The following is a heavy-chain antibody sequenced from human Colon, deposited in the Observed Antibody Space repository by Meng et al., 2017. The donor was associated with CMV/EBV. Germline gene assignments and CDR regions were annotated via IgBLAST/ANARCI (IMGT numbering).Heavy chain of an antibody. Sequence: GESLKISCVASGFRFMSYSMIWVRQAPGKGLECVSSIDTRSSSIDYVDSVKGRFTISRDNARNSLYLEMNSLRADDTAVYYCARDARLARFWGQGTLVTVSS. J-gene: IGHJ4*02. V-gene: IGHV3-21*04. CDR1: GFRFMSYS. CDR3: ARDARLARF. CDR2: IDTRSSSI. D-gene: IGHD3-9*01.